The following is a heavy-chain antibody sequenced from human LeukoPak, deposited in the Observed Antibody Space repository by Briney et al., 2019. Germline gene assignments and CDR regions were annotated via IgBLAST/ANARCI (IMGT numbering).Heavy chain of an antibody. CDR1: GFTFSSYA. Sequence: GGSLRLSCAASGFTFSSYAMSWVRQAPGKGLEWVSAISGSGGSTYYADSVKGRFTISRDNSKNTLYLQMNSLRAEDTAVYYCAKDHSTVTPTYYSYYMDVWGKGTTVTVSS. J-gene: IGHJ6*03. V-gene: IGHV3-23*01. CDR3: AKDHSTVTPTYYSYYMDV. D-gene: IGHD4-17*01. CDR2: ISGSGGST.